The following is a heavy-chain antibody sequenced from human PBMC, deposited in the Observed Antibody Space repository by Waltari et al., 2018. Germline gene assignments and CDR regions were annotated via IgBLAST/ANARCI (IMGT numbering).Heavy chain of an antibody. Sequence: EVQLVESGGGLIQPGGSLRLSCAASGFTVSSNYMSWVRQAPGKGLEWVSVIYSGGSTYYADSVKGRFTISRDNSKNTLYLQMNSLRAEDTAVYYCAREVNIAVAGSGFDYWGQGTLVTVSS. CDR2: IYSGGST. V-gene: IGHV3-53*01. CDR3: AREVNIAVAGSGFDY. CDR1: GFTVSSNY. J-gene: IGHJ4*02. D-gene: IGHD6-19*01.